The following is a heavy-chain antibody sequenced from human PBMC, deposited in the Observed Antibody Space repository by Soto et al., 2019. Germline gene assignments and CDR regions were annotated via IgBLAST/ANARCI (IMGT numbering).Heavy chain of an antibody. D-gene: IGHD1-1*01. CDR3: AKGAGAMATTYGHFDH. Sequence: EVQLLESGGGLVQPGGSLRLSCAASGFTFTTYAMSWVRQAPGKGLEWVSAISGSGGSTYYADSVKGRFTISRDNSKNTLYLQMNSLRAEDTAVYYCAKGAGAMATTYGHFDHLGQGTLVTVSS. CDR1: GFTFTTYA. J-gene: IGHJ4*02. CDR2: ISGSGGST. V-gene: IGHV3-23*01.